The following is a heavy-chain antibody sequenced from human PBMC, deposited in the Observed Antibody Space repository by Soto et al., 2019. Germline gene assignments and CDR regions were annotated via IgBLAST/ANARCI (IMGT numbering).Heavy chain of an antibody. J-gene: IGHJ6*02. D-gene: IGHD4-17*01. CDR2: IVPIFGTA. Sequence: QVHLVQSGAEVKKPGSSVKVSCKASGGTFSSYAISWVRQAPGQGLEWMGGIVPIFGTANYAQKVQGRVTSTEDKATSTDNRQVSSLESENTPVCCCARNGTGPTQYYYGMDVLGPGNTVTVSS. CDR1: GGTFSSYA. V-gene: IGHV1-69*06. CDR3: ARNGTGPTQYYYGMDV.